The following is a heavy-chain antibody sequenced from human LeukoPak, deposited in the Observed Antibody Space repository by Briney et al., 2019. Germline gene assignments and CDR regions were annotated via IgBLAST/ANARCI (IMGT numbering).Heavy chain of an antibody. CDR1: GFTFSSYA. CDR2: ISGSGGST. V-gene: IGHV3-23*01. D-gene: IGHD3-10*01. CDR3: ATLWFGEPPRPGY. J-gene: IGHJ4*02. Sequence: PGGSLRLSCAASGFTFSSYAMSWVRQAPGKGLEWVSAISGSGGSTYYADSVKGRFTISRDNSKNTLYLQMNSLRAEDTAVYCCATLWFGEPPRPGYWGQGTLVTVSS.